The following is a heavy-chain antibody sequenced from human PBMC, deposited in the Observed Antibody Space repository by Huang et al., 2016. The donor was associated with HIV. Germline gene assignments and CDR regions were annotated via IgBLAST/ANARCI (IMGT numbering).Heavy chain of an antibody. Sequence: EVQLVESGGGLVQTGGSLRLSCAASGFTFSSYWMHWVRKAPGKGLVWVSRINSDVSSSGYADSVKGRFTISRDNAKNTLYLQMNSLRAEDTAVYYCVRDPRIQSWLNYFDYWGQGTLVSVSS. V-gene: IGHV3-74*01. D-gene: IGHD3-22*01. CDR1: GFTFSSYW. J-gene: IGHJ4*02. CDR2: INSDVSSS. CDR3: VRDPRIQSWLNYFDY.